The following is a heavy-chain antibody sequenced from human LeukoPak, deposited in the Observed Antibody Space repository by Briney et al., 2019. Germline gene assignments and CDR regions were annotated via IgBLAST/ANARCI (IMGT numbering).Heavy chain of an antibody. Sequence: GGSLRLSCAASGFIVSSNYMSWVRQAPGKGLEWVSVIYSGGTKYYADSVKGRFTISRDNRKNTLYLQMNSLRAEDTAVYYCARTRTYSYDSSGHYYPTHFDYWGQGTLVTVSS. CDR3: ARTRTYSYDSSGHYYPTHFDY. J-gene: IGHJ4*02. D-gene: IGHD3-22*01. V-gene: IGHV3-66*01. CDR2: IYSGGTK. CDR1: GFIVSSNY.